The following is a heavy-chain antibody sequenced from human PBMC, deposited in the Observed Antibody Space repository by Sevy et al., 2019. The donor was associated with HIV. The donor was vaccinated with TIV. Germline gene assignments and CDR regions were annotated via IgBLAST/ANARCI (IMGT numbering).Heavy chain of an antibody. Sequence: RGSLRLSCAASGFTFSSYAMHWVRQAPGKGLEWVSAISGSGGSTYYADSVKGRFTISRDNSKNRLYLQMNSLRAEDTAVYYCAKDGATGLTTVTTEGYYFDYWGQGTLVTVSS. J-gene: IGHJ4*02. CDR3: AKDGATGLTTVTTEGYYFDY. V-gene: IGHV3-23*01. CDR1: GFTFSSYA. CDR2: ISGSGGST. D-gene: IGHD4-17*01.